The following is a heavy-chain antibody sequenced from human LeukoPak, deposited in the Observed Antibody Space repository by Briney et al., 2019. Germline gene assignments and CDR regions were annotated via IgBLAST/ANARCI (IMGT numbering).Heavy chain of an antibody. CDR2: IYYSGST. D-gene: IGHD2-2*01. V-gene: IGHV4-39*01. CDR3: ARPGVPAAMSSWFDP. Sequence: SETLSLTCTVSGGSISSSSYYWGWIRQPPGKGLEWIGSIYYSGSTYYNPSLKSRVTISVDTSKNRFSLKLSSVTAADTAVYYCARPGVPAAMSSWFDPWGQGTLVTVSS. CDR1: GGSISSSSYY. J-gene: IGHJ5*02.